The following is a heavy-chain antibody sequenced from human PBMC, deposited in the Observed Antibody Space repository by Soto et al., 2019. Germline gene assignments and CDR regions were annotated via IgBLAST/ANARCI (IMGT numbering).Heavy chain of an antibody. CDR1: GFTFSSYS. J-gene: IGHJ6*02. D-gene: IGHD3-10*01. Sequence: GSLRLSCAASGFTFSSYSMNWVLHAPGNWLEWVSSISSSSSYIYYADSVKGRFTISRDNAKNSLYLQMNSLRAEDTAVYYCAGRVRPSGYYYYYGMDVWGQGTTVTVSS. V-gene: IGHV3-21*01. CDR2: ISSSSSYI. CDR3: AGRVRPSGYYYYYGMDV.